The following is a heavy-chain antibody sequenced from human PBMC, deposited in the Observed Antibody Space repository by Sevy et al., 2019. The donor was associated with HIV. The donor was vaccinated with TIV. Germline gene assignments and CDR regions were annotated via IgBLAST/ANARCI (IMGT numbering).Heavy chain of an antibody. CDR3: ARGQITTIGFDY. J-gene: IGHJ4*02. CDR2: ILYGGNP. CDR1: GDSISSSGYY. D-gene: IGHD1-1*01. Sequence: SETLSLTCTVSGDSISSSGYYWSWIGQHPGEGLEWIGYILYGGNPNYNPSLKSRLSISLDTSKNQFSLKLSSVTAADTAVYYCARGQITTIGFDYWGQGTLVTVSS. V-gene: IGHV4-31*03.